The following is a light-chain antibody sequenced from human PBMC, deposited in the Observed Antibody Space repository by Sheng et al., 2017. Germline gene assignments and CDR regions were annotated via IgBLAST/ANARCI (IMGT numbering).Light chain of an antibody. CDR1: TGVVTSGHF. CDR2: DIS. J-gene: IGLJ2*01. CDR3: LLFYSGARV. Sequence: QAVVTQEPSLTVSPGGTVTLTCGSSTGVVTSGHFPYWFQLKPGQAPRTLIYDISIKHSWAPARFSGSLLGDKAALTLSGAQPEDEADYYCLLFYSGARVFGGGTKLTVL. V-gene: IGLV7-46*01.